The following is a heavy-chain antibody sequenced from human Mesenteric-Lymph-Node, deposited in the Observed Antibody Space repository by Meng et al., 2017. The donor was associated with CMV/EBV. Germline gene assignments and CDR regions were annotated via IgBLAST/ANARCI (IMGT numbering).Heavy chain of an antibody. J-gene: IGHJ5*02. CDR3: ARDGGSSGYPKP. CDR2: INPNSGGT. Sequence: ASVKVSCKASGYTFTGYYMHWVRQAPGQGLEWMGWINPNSGGTNYAQKIQGRVTMTRDTSISTAYMELSRLRSDDTAVYYCARDGGSSGYPKPWGQGTLVTVSS. D-gene: IGHD3-22*01. V-gene: IGHV1-2*02. CDR1: GYTFTGYY.